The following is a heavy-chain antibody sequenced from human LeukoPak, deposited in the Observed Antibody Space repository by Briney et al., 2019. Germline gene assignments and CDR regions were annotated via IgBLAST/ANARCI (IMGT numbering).Heavy chain of an antibody. CDR2: IYPGDSDT. CDR3: ASHGSGYDSSYYYYYMDL. V-gene: IGHV5-51*01. Sequence: GGSLRLSCKGSGHSFTSYWVGWVRPKPGKGLEWGRIIYPGDSDTRYSPSFQGQVTISDDKSISTAYLPWSSLKASDTAMYYCASHGSGYDSSYYYYYMDLWSKASTVPVSS. CDR1: GHSFTSYW. J-gene: IGHJ6*03. D-gene: IGHD5-12*01.